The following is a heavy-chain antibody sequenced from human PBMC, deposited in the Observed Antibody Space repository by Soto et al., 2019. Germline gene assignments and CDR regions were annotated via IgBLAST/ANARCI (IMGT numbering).Heavy chain of an antibody. V-gene: IGHV1-18*01. D-gene: IGHD2-2*01. Sequence: ASVKVSCKASGYTFTSYGISWVRQAPGQGLEWMGWISAYNGNTNYAQKLQGRVTMTTDTSTSTAYMELRSLRSDDTAVYYCARVGWSGTSGNCSSTSCYGYNWFDPWGQGTLVTVSS. CDR1: GYTFTSYG. CDR3: ARVGWSGTSGNCSSTSCYGYNWFDP. J-gene: IGHJ5*02. CDR2: ISAYNGNT.